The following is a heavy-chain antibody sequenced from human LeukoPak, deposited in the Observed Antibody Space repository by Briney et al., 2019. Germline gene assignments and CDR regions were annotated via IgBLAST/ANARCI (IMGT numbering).Heavy chain of an antibody. CDR1: GFTFTNYD. Sequence: GGSLRLSCAASGFTFTNYDMHWVRQATGKGLEWVSAIGTADDTYYSDSLKGRFTISRDNSKNTLYLQMNSLRADDTAIYYCARDPVENSRSSDLYYFQYWGQGTLVTVSS. CDR2: IGTADDT. D-gene: IGHD6-6*01. CDR3: ARDPVENSRSSDLYYFQY. V-gene: IGHV3-13*04. J-gene: IGHJ4*02.